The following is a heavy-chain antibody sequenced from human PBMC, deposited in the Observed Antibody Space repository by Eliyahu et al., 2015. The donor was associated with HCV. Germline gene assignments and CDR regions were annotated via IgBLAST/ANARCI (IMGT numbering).Heavy chain of an antibody. D-gene: IGHD3-10*01. CDR3: ARDGNYYYSSGSYCDS. J-gene: IGHJ4*02. V-gene: IGHV3-30-3*01. CDR1: GFTFSNYA. Sequence: VQLVESGGGVVQPXGSLXLSCVTSGFTFSNYAMHWVRQAPGKGPEWLAMISYDDTNKRYIDAVKGRFTISRDNSKKTLFLQLSSLRPEDTAVYYCARDGNYYYSSGSYCDSWGQGTRVTVSS. CDR2: ISYDDTNK.